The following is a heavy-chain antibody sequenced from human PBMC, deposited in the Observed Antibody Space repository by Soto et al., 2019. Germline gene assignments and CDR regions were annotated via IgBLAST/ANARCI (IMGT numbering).Heavy chain of an antibody. CDR2: IYPGDSDT. CDR1: GYSFTSYW. CDR3: ASSITIFGVVSPPDY. J-gene: IGHJ4*02. Sequence: GESLKISCKGSGYSFTSYWIGWVRQMPGKGLEWMGIIYPGDSDTRYSPSFQGQVTISADKSISTAYLQWSSLKASGTAMYYCASSITIFGVVSPPDYWGQGTLVTVSS. D-gene: IGHD3-3*01. V-gene: IGHV5-51*01.